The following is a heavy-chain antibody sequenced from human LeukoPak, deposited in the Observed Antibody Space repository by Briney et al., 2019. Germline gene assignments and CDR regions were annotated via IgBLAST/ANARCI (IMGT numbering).Heavy chain of an antibody. D-gene: IGHD2-15*01. CDR1: GGSIGTYY. Sequence: SETLSLTCTVSGGSIGTYYWSWLRQPPGKGLEWIQSIYYSGNTNYNPSLKSRVTISLDTSKKQFSLKLRSVTSADTAVYYCARGTPQWGYYFDSWGPGTLVTVSS. J-gene: IGHJ4*02. CDR2: IYYSGNT. CDR3: ARGTPQWGYYFDS. V-gene: IGHV4-59*01.